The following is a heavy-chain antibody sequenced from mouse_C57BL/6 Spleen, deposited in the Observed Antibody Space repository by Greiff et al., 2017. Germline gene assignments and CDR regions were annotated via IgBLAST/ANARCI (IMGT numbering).Heavy chain of an antibody. Sequence: EVQLQQSGTVLARPGASVKMSCKTSGYTFTSYWMHWVKQRPGQGLEWIGAIYPGNSDTSYNQKFKGKAKLTAVTSASTAYMELSSLTNEDSAVYYCTNDGYSQAWFAYWGQGTLVTVSA. CDR3: TNDGYSQAWFAY. CDR1: GYTFTSYW. V-gene: IGHV1-5*01. D-gene: IGHD2-3*01. CDR2: IYPGNSDT. J-gene: IGHJ3*01.